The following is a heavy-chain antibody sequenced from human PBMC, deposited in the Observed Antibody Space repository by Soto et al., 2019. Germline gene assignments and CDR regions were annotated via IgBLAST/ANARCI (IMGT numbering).Heavy chain of an antibody. D-gene: IGHD4-4*01. CDR1: GYSFTSYW. Sequence: PGESLKISCKGSGYSFTSYWISWVRQMPGKGLEWMGRIDPSDSYTNYSPSFQGHVTISADKSISTAYLQWSSLKASDTAMYYCARHIGGYSNYDRYGMDVWGQGTTVTVSS. J-gene: IGHJ6*02. CDR2: IDPSDSYT. CDR3: ARHIGGYSNYDRYGMDV. V-gene: IGHV5-10-1*01.